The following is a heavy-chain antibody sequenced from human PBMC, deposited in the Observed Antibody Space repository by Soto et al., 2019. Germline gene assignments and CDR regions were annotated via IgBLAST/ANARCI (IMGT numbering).Heavy chain of an antibody. J-gene: IGHJ3*01. CDR1: GDTFSHYV. CDR2: LAPISGSP. V-gene: IGHV1-69*18. CDR3: ARIGVGSRR. D-gene: IGHD1-26*01. Sequence: VQMVQSGAEVKEPGSSVKVSCTNSGDTFSHYVMSWVRQAPGQGLEWMGSLAPISGSPNYAERFEGRLTISADAGTSTMYIELRSLKYDDTAVYYCARIGVGSRRWGQGTIVTVSS.